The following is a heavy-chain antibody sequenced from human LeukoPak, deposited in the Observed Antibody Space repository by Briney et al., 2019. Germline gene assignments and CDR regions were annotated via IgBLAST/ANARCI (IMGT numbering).Heavy chain of an antibody. D-gene: IGHD1-26*01. CDR2: ISSSSSYI. CDR1: GFTFSSYS. CDR3: AKDHESIVGAPQGY. V-gene: IGHV3-21*01. Sequence: GGSLRLSCAASGFTFSSYSMNWVRQAPGKGLEWVSSISSSSSYIYYADSVKGRFTISRDNAKNSLYLQMNSLRAEDTAVYYCAKDHESIVGAPQGYWGQGTLVTVSS. J-gene: IGHJ4*02.